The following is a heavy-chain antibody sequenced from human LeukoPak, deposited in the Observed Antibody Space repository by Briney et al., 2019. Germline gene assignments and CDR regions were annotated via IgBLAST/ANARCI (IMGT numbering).Heavy chain of an antibody. J-gene: IGHJ4*02. CDR1: GFTFISSA. Sequence: GGSLRLSCAASGFTFISSAMSWVRQAPGKGLEWVSTISGSGDRTYYADSVKGRFTISRDNSKNTLFLHMNSLRAEDTAVYSCAKGYYGSGSYGWFDYWGQGTLVTVSS. CDR2: ISGSGDRT. CDR3: AKGYYGSGSYGWFDY. V-gene: IGHV3-23*01. D-gene: IGHD3-10*01.